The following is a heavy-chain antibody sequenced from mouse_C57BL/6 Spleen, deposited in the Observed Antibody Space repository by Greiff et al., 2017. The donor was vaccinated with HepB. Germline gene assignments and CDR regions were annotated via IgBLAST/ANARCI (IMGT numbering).Heavy chain of an antibody. J-gene: IGHJ4*01. CDR3: ARGDDYDDAMDY. CDR1: GFTFSSYG. D-gene: IGHD2-4*01. V-gene: IGHV5-6*02. CDR2: ISSGGSYT. Sequence: EVMLVESGGDLVKPGGSLKLSCAASGFTFSSYGMFWVRQTPDKRLEWVATISSGGSYTYYPDSVKGRFTISRDNAKNTLYLQMSSLKSEDTAMYYCARGDDYDDAMDYWGQGTSVTVSS.